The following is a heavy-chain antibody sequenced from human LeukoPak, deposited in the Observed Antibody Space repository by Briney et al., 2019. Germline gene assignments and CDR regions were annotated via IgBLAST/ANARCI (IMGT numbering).Heavy chain of an antibody. V-gene: IGHV1-46*01. CDR2: INPSGGST. Sequence: ASVKVSCKASGYTFTSYYMHWVRQAPGQGLEWMGIINPSGGSTSYAQKFQGRVTMTRDMSTSTVYIELSSLRSEDTAVYYCARDRGYCSGGSCYFLFYWGQGTLVTVSS. D-gene: IGHD2-15*01. J-gene: IGHJ4*02. CDR1: GYTFTSYY. CDR3: ARDRGYCSGGSCYFLFY.